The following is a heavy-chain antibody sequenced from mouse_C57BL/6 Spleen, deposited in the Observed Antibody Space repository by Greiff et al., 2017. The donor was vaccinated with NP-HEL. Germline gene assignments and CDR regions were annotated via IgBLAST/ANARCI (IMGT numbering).Heavy chain of an antibody. CDR1: GYTFTDYY. Sequence: EVQLQQSGPELVKPGASVKISCKASGYTFTDYYMNWVKQSHGKSLEWIGDINPNNGGTSYNQKFKGKATLTVDKSSSTAYMELRSLTSEDSAVYYCASSRGNYGEVGFAYWGQGTLVTVSA. J-gene: IGHJ3*01. CDR3: ASSRGNYGEVGFAY. D-gene: IGHD2-1*01. V-gene: IGHV1-26*01. CDR2: INPNNGGT.